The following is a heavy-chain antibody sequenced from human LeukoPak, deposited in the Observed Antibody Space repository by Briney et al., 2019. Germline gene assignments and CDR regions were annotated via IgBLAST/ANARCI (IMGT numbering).Heavy chain of an antibody. CDR3: ARAGRFGELGVYYFDY. D-gene: IGHD3-10*01. CDR2: IYYSGST. V-gene: IGHV4-59*01. CDR1: GGSISSYY. J-gene: IGHJ4*02. Sequence: SSETLSLTCTVSGGSISSYYWSWIRQPPGKGLEWIGYIYYSGSTNYNPSLKSRVTISVDTSKNQFSLKLSSVTAADTAVYYCARAGRFGELGVYYFDYWGQGTLVTVSS.